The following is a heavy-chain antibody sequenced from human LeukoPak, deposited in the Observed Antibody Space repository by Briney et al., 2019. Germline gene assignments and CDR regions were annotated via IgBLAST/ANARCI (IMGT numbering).Heavy chain of an antibody. J-gene: IGHJ4*02. CDR1: GFTFSDHW. V-gene: IGHV3-7*01. CDR3: VGSSGWLFRY. Sequence: GGSLRLSCLASGFTFSDHWMNWVRQAPGKGLEWVAGIKEDGSVINYMKSVNGRFTISRDNSKSSVYLQMNSLRADDTAVYYCVGSSGWLFRYWGQGTLVTVSS. D-gene: IGHD3-22*01. CDR2: IKEDGSVI.